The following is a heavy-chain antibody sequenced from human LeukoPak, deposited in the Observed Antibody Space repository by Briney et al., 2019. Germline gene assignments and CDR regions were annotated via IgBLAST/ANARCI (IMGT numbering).Heavy chain of an antibody. D-gene: IGHD6-13*01. CDR3: AREQQQLADY. J-gene: IGHJ4*02. Sequence: PGGSLRLSCEASGFTFSSYAMHWVRQAPGKGLEWVAVISYDEINKHNADSVKGRIIISRDNSKNTLYLQLNNLRVEDTAMYYCAREQQQLADYWGQGTLVTVSS. CDR2: ISYDEINK. CDR1: GFTFSSYA. V-gene: IGHV3-30-3*01.